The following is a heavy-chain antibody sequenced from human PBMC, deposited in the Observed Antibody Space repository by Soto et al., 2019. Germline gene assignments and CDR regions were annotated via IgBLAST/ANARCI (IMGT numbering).Heavy chain of an antibody. D-gene: IGHD2-2*01. Sequence: QPGGSLRLSCAASGFTVSSNYMSWVRQAPGKGLEWVSVIYSGGSTYYADSVKGRFTISRDNSKNTLYLQMNSLRAEDTAVYYCARGYCSSTSLVSCLGYYYMDVWGKGTTVTVSS. V-gene: IGHV3-66*01. CDR1: GFTVSSNY. CDR2: IYSGGST. CDR3: ARGYCSSTSLVSCLGYYYMDV. J-gene: IGHJ6*03.